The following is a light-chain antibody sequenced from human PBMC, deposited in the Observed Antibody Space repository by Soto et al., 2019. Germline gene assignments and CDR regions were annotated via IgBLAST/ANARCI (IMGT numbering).Light chain of an antibody. CDR2: DVS. CDR1: SSDVGGYNY. V-gene: IGLV2-11*01. Sequence: QSVLTQPRSVSGSPGQSGTISCTGTSSDVGGYNYVSWYQQHPGKAPKLMIYDVSKRPSGVPDRFSGSKSGNTASLTISGLQAEDEADYYCCSYAGSYTYVVGTGTKVTVL. J-gene: IGLJ1*01. CDR3: CSYAGSYTYV.